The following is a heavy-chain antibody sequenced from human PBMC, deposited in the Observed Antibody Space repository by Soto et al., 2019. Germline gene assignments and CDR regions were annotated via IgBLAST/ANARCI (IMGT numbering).Heavy chain of an antibody. CDR3: ARSVFP. CDR2: IYYSKST. Sequence: PSETLSLTFTVSGGSISSGGYHWSWICQHPGKGLECIGYIYYSKSTYHNPSLKSRVTISLDTSKNQFSLKLTSVTAADTAVYYCARSVFPWGQGTLVTVSS. V-gene: IGHV4-31*03. CDR1: GGSISSGGYH. J-gene: IGHJ5*02.